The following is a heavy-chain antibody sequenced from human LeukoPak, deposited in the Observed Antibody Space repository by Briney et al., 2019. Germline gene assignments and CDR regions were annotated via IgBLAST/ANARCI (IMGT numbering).Heavy chain of an antibody. CDR3: TRDGGYSYGLRVTFDY. V-gene: IGHV3-49*03. D-gene: IGHD5-18*01. CDR1: GSTFGDYA. Sequence: GGSLRLSCTASGSTFGDYAMSWFRQAPGKGLEWVGFIRSKAYGGTTEYAASVKGRFTISRDDSKSIAYLQMNSLKTEDTAVYYCTRDGGYSYGLRVTFDYWGQGTLVTVSS. J-gene: IGHJ4*02. CDR2: IRSKAYGGTT.